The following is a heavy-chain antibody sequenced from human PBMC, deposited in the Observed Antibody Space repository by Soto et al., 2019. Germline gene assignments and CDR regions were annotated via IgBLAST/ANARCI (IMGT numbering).Heavy chain of an antibody. CDR2: IYYSGST. CDR3: ARGGGSYWCYYYGMDV. D-gene: IGHD1-26*01. Sequence: KPSETLSLTCTVSGGSISSYYWSWIRQPPGKGLEWIGYIYYSGSTNYNPSLKSRVTISVDTSKNQFSLKLSSVTAADTAVYYCARGGGSYWCYYYGMDVWGQGTTVTVSS. J-gene: IGHJ6*02. CDR1: GGSISSYY. V-gene: IGHV4-59*01.